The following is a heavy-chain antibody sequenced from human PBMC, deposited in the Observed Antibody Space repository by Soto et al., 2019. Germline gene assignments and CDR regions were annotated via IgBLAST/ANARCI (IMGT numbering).Heavy chain of an antibody. CDR1: GGSFSGYY. J-gene: IGHJ3*02. CDR3: ARGYNWNYLAAFDI. V-gene: IGHV4-34*01. CDR2: SNHSGST. Sequence: QVQLQQWGAGLLKPSETLSLTCAVYGGSFSGYYWSWIRQPPGKGLEWIGESNHSGSTNYNPSLKSRVTISVDTSKNQFSLKLSSVTAADTAVYYCARGYNWNYLAAFDIWGQGTMVTVSS. D-gene: IGHD1-7*01.